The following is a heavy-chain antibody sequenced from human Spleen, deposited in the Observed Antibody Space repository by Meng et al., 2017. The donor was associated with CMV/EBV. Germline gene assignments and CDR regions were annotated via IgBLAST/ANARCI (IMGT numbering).Heavy chain of an antibody. D-gene: IGHD6-19*01. CDR1: GGSISSYY. V-gene: IGHV4-4*07. J-gene: IGHJ4*02. CDR2: IYTSGST. Sequence: QVQLQESGPGLVKPSETLSLTCTVSGGSISSYYWSWIRQPAGKGLEWIGRIYTSGSTNYNPSLKSRVTMSVDTSKNQFSLKLSSVTAADTAVYYCARQKYSSGWYNFDYWGQGTLVTVSS. CDR3: ARQKYSSGWYNFDY.